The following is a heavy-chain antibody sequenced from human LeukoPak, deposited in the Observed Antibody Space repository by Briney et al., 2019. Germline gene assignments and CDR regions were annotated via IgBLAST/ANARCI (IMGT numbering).Heavy chain of an antibody. V-gene: IGHV1-69*13. D-gene: IGHD3-22*01. Sequence: ASVKVFCKASGYTFTSYGISWVRQAPGQGLEWMGGIIPIFGTANYAQKFQGRVTITADESTSTAYMELSSLRSEDTAVYYCATVNSWLKYYYDKGFDPWGQGTLVTVSS. CDR1: GYTFTSYG. CDR2: IIPIFGTA. CDR3: ATVNSWLKYYYDKGFDP. J-gene: IGHJ5*02.